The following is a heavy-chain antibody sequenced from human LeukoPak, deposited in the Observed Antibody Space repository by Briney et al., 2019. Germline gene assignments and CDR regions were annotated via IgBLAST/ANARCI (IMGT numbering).Heavy chain of an antibody. V-gene: IGHV3-23*01. CDR2: ISGSGGST. Sequence: GGSLRLSCAASGFTFSSYAMSWVRQAPGKGLEWVSAISGSGGSTYDADSVKGRFTISRDNSKNTLYLQMNSLRAEDTAVYYCAKAGGSGTPQSKFDPWGQGTLVTVSS. J-gene: IGHJ5*02. CDR3: AKAGGSGTPQSKFDP. D-gene: IGHD3-10*01. CDR1: GFTFSSYA.